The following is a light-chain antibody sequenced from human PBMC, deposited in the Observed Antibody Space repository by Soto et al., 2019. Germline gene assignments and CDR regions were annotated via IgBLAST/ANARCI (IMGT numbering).Light chain of an antibody. CDR1: QSVSSS. V-gene: IGKV3-15*01. CDR3: QQYIDWPPVT. J-gene: IGKJ1*01. CDR2: ATS. Sequence: EIVVTQSPATLSVSPGERVTLSCRASQSVSSSLAWYQQRPGQAPRLLIYATSTMAAGISARFSGSGSGTEFPLIICRQQSDYFAVYYCQQYIDWPPVTFGQRTAVEI.